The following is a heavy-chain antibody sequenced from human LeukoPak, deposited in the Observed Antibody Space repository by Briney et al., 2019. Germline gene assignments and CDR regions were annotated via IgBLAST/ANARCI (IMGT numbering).Heavy chain of an antibody. D-gene: IGHD2-15*01. CDR2: MNHNSGNT. CDR3: ARGRCSGGSCCSDYYYYYGMDV. Sequence: ASVKVPCKASGYTFTSYDINWVRPPTGQGLAWMGWMNHNSGNTDYAQKFQGRVTMTRNTSISTAYMELSSLRSEDTAVYYCARGRCSGGSCCSDYYYYYGMDVWGQGTTVTVSS. V-gene: IGHV1-8*01. CDR1: GYTFTSYD. J-gene: IGHJ6*02.